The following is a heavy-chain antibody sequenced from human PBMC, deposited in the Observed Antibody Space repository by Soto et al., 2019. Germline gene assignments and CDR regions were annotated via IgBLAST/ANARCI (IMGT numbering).Heavy chain of an antibody. V-gene: IGHV3-23*01. CDR2: ISGSGGST. J-gene: IGHJ4*02. D-gene: IGHD6-19*01. Sequence: EVQLLESGGGLVQPGGSLRLSCAASGFTFSSYAMSWVRQAPGKGLEWVSAISGSGGSTYYADSVKGRFTTSRDNSKNTLYLQMNSLRAADTAVYYCAKESRQQWRGGPFDYWGQGTLVTVSS. CDR1: GFTFSSYA. CDR3: AKESRQQWRGGPFDY.